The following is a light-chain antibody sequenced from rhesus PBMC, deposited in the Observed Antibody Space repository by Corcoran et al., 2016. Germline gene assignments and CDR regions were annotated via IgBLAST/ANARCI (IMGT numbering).Light chain of an antibody. J-gene: IGKJ1*01. CDR1: QDISNW. CDR2: MAS. V-gene: IGKV1-69*01. Sequence: DIQMTQSPSSLSASVGDRVTITCRASQDISNWLAWYQQKPGKAPKFLFIMASNLEKGVQSRFSGSGSGTAFTLTISCLPPEDIATYYCQQRDNSPWTFGQGTKVEIK. CDR3: QQRDNSPWT.